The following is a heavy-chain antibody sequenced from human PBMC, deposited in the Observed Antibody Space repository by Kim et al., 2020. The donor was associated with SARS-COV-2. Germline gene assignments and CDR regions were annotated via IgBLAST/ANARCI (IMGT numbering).Heavy chain of an antibody. D-gene: IGHD5-12*01. J-gene: IGHJ4*02. CDR2: ISGVGNSI. Sequence: GGSLRLSCAASGFTFRTYAMTWVRQAPGKGLEWVSAISGVGNSIYYADSVKGRFTISRDNSKNTMYLQMNSLRAEDTAIYYCEKDVGGDGYNWCGDWGQGTLVTVYS. V-gene: IGHV3-23*01. CDR3: EKDVGGDGYNWCGD. CDR1: GFTFRTYA.